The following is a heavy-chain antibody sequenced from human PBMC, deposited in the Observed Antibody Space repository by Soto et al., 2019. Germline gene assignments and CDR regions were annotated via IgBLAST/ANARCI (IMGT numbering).Heavy chain of an antibody. CDR3: ARDRAFVNGEGYYYMDV. D-gene: IGHD3-10*01. CDR2: IYYSGST. V-gene: IGHV4-59*01. CDR1: GGSISSYY. Sequence: SETLSLTCTVSGGSISSYYWSWIRQPPGKGLEWIGYIYYSGSTNYNPSLKSRVTISVDTSKNQFSLKLSSVTAADTAVYYCARDRAFVNGEGYYYMDVSGKGITVTVSS. J-gene: IGHJ6*03.